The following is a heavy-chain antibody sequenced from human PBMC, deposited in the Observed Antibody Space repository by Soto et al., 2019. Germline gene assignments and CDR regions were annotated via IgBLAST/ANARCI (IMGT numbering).Heavy chain of an antibody. CDR3: ARVDYGDYGWYFDL. D-gene: IGHD4-17*01. CDR2: INSVGST. CDR1: GLTVTTKY. V-gene: IGHV3-53*01. Sequence: EVQLVESGGGLIQPGGSLSLSCPASGLTVTTKYMTWVRQAPGKGLEWASVINSVGSTSYADSVKGGFPISRDNSKNILYLQMNSLRAEDTAVYYCARVDYGDYGWYFDLWGRGTLVTVSS. J-gene: IGHJ2*01.